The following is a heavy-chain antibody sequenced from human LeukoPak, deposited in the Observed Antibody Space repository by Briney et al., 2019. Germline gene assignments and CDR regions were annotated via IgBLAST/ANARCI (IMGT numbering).Heavy chain of an antibody. CDR2: ISSSSSYI. Sequence: LRLSXAAXXFXFSXYSMNWVRQAPGKGLEWVSSISSSSSYIYYADSVKGRFTISRDNAKNSLYLQMNSLRAEDTAVYYCARDVPVKPFDYWGQGTLVTVSS. V-gene: IGHV3-21*01. CDR3: ARDVPVKPFDY. J-gene: IGHJ4*02. CDR1: XFXFSXYS.